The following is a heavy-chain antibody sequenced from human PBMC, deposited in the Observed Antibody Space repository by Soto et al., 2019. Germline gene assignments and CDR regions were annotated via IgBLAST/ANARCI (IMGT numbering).Heavy chain of an antibody. V-gene: IGHV3-33*01. Sequence: GGSLRLSCAASGFIFSSFGMHWVRQAPGKGLEWVAHIWYDGSNTYYADSVKGRFTISRDNSRNTVYLQMNSLRAEDAAVYHCVRDLLGSGGHFDYWGQGTLVTVSS. CDR3: VRDLLGSGGHFDY. CDR1: GFIFSSFG. CDR2: IWYDGSNT. D-gene: IGHD7-27*01. J-gene: IGHJ4*02.